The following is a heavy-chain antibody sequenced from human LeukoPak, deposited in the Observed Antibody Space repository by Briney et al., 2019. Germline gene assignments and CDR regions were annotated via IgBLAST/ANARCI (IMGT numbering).Heavy chain of an antibody. Sequence: SETLSLTCTVSGGSISSYYCSWIRQPPGKGLEWIGYIYYSGSTNYNPSLKSRVTISVDTSKNQFSLKLSSVTAADTAVYYCAGSYYYYGMDVWGQGTTVTVSS. V-gene: IGHV4-59*01. CDR3: AGSYYYYGMDV. CDR2: IYYSGST. CDR1: GGSISSYY. J-gene: IGHJ6*02.